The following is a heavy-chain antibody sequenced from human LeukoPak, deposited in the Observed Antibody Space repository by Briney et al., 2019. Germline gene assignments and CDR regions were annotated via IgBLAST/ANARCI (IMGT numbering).Heavy chain of an antibody. D-gene: IGHD3-10*01. Sequence: SVKVSCKASGGTFSSYAISWVQQAPGQGLEWMGRIIPIFGTANYAQKFQGRVTITTDESTSTAYMELSSLRSEDTAVYYCATNYYGSGGVFDYWGQGTLVTVSS. V-gene: IGHV1-69*05. CDR1: GGTFSSYA. CDR3: ATNYYGSGGVFDY. CDR2: IIPIFGTA. J-gene: IGHJ4*02.